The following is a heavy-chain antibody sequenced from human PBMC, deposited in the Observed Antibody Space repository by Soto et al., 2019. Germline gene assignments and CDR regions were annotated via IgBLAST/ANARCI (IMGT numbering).Heavy chain of an antibody. CDR3: ARGGDSYAPRAYYYYGMDV. Sequence: QVQLQESGPGLVKPSQTLSLTCTVSGGSISSGGYYWSWIRQHPGKGLEWIGYLYYSGSTYYNPSIKNRVTISVDTSKNQISLKLSSVTAADTAVYYCARGGDSYAPRAYYYYGMDVWGQGTTVTVSS. J-gene: IGHJ6*02. V-gene: IGHV4-31*03. D-gene: IGHD5-18*01. CDR1: GGSISSGGYY. CDR2: LYYSGST.